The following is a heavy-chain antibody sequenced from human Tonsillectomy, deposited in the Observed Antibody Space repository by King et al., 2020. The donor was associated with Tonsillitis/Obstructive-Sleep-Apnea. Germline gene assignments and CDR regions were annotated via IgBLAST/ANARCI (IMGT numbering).Heavy chain of an antibody. D-gene: IGHD6-6*01. CDR2: IIPIFVTV. CDR3: ARDPSEYSSSYLLYY. CDR1: GGTFSSYA. Sequence: QLVQSGAEWKKPGSSVKVSCKASGGTFSSYAINWVRQAPGKGLEWMGGIIPIFVTVIYAQKVQGRVTITADESTSTAYMELSSLRSEDTAVYYCARDPSEYSSSYLLYYWGQGTLVTVSS. J-gene: IGHJ4*02. V-gene: IGHV1-69*12.